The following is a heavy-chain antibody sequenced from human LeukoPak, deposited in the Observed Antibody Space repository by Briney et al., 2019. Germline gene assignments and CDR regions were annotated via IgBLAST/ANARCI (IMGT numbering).Heavy chain of an antibody. D-gene: IGHD1-26*01. CDR3: AKDGGRRDDY. CDR2: IGASGGGP. J-gene: IGHJ4*02. Sequence: GGSLRLSCAASGFTFDKCAMKWIRQSPGKGLEWVSEIGASGGGPQYADSVEGRFTISRDNSKNTLYLQMNSLRAEDTAIYYCAKDGGRRDDYWGQGTLVTVSS. CDR1: GFTFDKCA. V-gene: IGHV3-23*01.